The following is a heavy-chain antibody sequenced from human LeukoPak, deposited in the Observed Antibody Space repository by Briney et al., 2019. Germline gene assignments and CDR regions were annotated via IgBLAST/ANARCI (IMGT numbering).Heavy chain of an antibody. J-gene: IGHJ4*02. D-gene: IGHD1-1*01. Sequence: PGGSLRLSCAASGFTVSSKYMTWVRQAPGKGLEWVSVIYSSGSTYYADSVKGRFTISRDNSKNTLYLQMNSLRAEDTAVYYCARETGTTGDCWGQGILVTVSS. CDR2: IYSSGST. V-gene: IGHV3-53*01. CDR3: ARETGTTGDC. CDR1: GFTVSSKY.